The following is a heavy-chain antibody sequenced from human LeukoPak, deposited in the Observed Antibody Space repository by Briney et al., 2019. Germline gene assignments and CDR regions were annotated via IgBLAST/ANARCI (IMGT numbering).Heavy chain of an antibody. Sequence: PSETLSLTCTVSGGSISSSSYYWGWIRQPPGKGLEWIGSIYYSGSTYYNPSLKSRVTISVDTSKNQFSLKLSSVTAADTAVYYCARGSYDFWLRYYYYMDAWGKGTTVTVSS. V-gene: IGHV4-39*07. D-gene: IGHD3-3*01. CDR3: ARGSYDFWLRYYYYMDA. J-gene: IGHJ6*03. CDR1: GGSISSSSYY. CDR2: IYYSGST.